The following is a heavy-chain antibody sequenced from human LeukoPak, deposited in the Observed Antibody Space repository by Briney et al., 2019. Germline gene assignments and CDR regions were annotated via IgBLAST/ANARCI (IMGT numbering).Heavy chain of an antibody. CDR1: GYSISSGYY. V-gene: IGHV4-38-2*02. D-gene: IGHD4-11*01. CDR3: ARVRYSNYVSFDY. J-gene: IGHJ4*02. CDR2: IYHSGST. Sequence: KPSETLSLTCTVSGYSISSGYYWGWIRQPPGKGLEWIGSIYHSGSTNYNPSLKSRVTISVDTSKNQFSLKLRSVTAADTAVYYCARVRYSNYVSFDYWGQGTLVTVSS.